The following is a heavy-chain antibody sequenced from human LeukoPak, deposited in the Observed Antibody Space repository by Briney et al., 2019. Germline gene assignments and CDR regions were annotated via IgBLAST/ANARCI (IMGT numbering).Heavy chain of an antibody. CDR2: INPNSGGT. CDR1: GYSFIDYY. CDR3: ARRSSGWYNDY. J-gene: IGHJ4*02. D-gene: IGHD6-19*01. Sequence: ASVKVSCKTSGYSFIDYYIHWVRQAPGQGLEWMGWINPNSGGTNYAQKFQGRVTMTRDTSISTAYMELSRLRSDDTAVYYCARRSSGWYNDYWGQGTLVTVSS. V-gene: IGHV1-2*02.